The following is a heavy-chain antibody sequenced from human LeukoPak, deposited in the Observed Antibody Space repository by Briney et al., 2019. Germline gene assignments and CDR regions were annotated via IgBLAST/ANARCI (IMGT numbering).Heavy chain of an antibody. CDR2: IYPGDSDT. CDR3: ARATMVRGVIHAFDI. Sequence: LGESLKISCKGSGYSFTSYWIGWVRQMPGKGLDWMGIIYPGDSDTRYRPSFQGQVTISADKSISTAYLQWSSLKASDTAMYYCARATMVRGVIHAFDIWGQGTMVTVSS. CDR1: GYSFTSYW. J-gene: IGHJ3*02. V-gene: IGHV5-51*01. D-gene: IGHD3-10*01.